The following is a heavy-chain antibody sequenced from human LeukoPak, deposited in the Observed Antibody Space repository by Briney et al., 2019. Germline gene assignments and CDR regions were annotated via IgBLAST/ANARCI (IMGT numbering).Heavy chain of an antibody. D-gene: IGHD5-18*01. CDR2: IHHSGSA. V-gene: IGHV4-30-4*01. CDR3: ARDRAVDAGGIDF. Sequence: SETLSLTCTVSGDSISSGDFYWSWGRQPPGKGVEWISYIHHSGSAFYSRSLKRRVTISVDSSKNQFSLRLTSVTAADTAVYFCARDRAVDAGGIDFWGQGTLVTVSP. J-gene: IGHJ4*02. CDR1: GDSISSGDFY.